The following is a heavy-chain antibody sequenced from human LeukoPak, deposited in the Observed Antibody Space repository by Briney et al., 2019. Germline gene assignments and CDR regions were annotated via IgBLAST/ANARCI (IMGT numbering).Heavy chain of an antibody. V-gene: IGHV3-74*01. CDR2: INSDGSST. J-gene: IGHJ3*02. D-gene: IGHD3-9*01. CDR1: GFTFSSYW. CDR3: ARLTYYDILTDAFDI. Sequence: GGSLRLSCAASGFTFSSYWMHWVRQAPGKGLVWVSRINSDGSSTSYADSVKGRFTISRDNAKNTLYLQMNSLRAEDTAVYYCARLTYYDILTDAFDIWGQGTMVTVSS.